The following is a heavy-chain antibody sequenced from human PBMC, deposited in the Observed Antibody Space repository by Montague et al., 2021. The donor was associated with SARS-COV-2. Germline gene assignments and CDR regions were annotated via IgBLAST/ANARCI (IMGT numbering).Heavy chain of an antibody. CDR1: GGSFSGFY. J-gene: IGHJ4*02. CDR3: ARGRVEITMIAVVFTGGIYYYDY. D-gene: IGHD3-22*01. CDR2: INHSGST. Sequence: SETLSLTCAVYGGSFSGFYWSWIRQSPGKGLEWIGEINHSGSTNYNPSLKNRVTMSVDTSKKEFSLHLRSVTAADTAVYYCARGRVEITMIAVVFTGGIYYYDYWGRGTLVTVSS. V-gene: IGHV4-34*01.